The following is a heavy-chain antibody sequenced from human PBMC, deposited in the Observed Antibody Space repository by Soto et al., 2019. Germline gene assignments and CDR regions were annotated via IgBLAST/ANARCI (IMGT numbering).Heavy chain of an antibody. Sequence: QVQVMQSGAEVKKHGDSVKVSCKTSGYIFSDYGINWVRQAPGQGLEWMGWISGYSGNANLARKIQGRVTMTTDKSRRTAYMVLRRLRSDDTAVYYCAKRPSGTTWGESDYWGQGTMVTVSS. V-gene: IGHV1-18*04. J-gene: IGHJ4*02. CDR2: ISGYSGNA. CDR1: GYIFSDYG. D-gene: IGHD3-10*01. CDR3: AKRPSGTTWGESDY.